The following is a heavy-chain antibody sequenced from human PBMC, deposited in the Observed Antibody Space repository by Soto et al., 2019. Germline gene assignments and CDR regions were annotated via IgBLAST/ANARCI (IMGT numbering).Heavy chain of an antibody. V-gene: IGHV3-53*01. J-gene: IGHJ4*02. CDR2: IYSGGST. CDR1: GFSVTANY. D-gene: IGHD5-12*01. Sequence: EVQVVESGGGLIQPGGSLRLSCEVSGFSVTANYMSWVRQAPEKGLEWVSVIYSGGSTYYVDSVKGRFSISRDISKNTLYLQMNSLRAVDTAVYYCHGYGYWGQGTIVTVSS. CDR3: HGYGY.